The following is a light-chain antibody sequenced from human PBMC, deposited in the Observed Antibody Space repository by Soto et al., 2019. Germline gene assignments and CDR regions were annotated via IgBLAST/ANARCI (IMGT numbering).Light chain of an antibody. V-gene: IGLV2-14*03. CDR3: SLYRGTNPPVL. CDR1: SSDVGTYNY. J-gene: IGLJ2*01. CDR2: DVS. Sequence: QSALTQPASVSGSPGQSITISCTGTSSDVGTYNYVSWYQHYPGKAPKVMIYDVSDRPSGVSTRFSGSKSGNTASLTISGLQAEDEAVYYCSLYRGTNPPVLFGGGTKLTVL.